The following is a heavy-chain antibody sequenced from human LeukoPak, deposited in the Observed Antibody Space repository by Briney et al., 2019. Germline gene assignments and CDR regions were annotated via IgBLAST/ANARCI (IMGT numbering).Heavy chain of an antibody. CDR2: ISWNSGSI. CDR3: AKDKRVQLWFSLDY. V-gene: IGHV3-9*01. D-gene: IGHD5-18*01. CDR1: GFTFDDYA. Sequence: GGSLRLSCAASGFTFDDYAMHWVRQAPGKGLEWVSGISWNSGSIGYADSVKGRFTISRDNAKNSLYLQMNSLRAEDTALYYCAKDKRVQLWFSLDYWGQGTLVTVSS. J-gene: IGHJ4*02.